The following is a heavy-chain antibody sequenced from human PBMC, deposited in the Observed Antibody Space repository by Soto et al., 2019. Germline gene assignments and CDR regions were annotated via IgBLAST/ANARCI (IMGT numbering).Heavy chain of an antibody. Sequence: QVQLVESGGGVVQPGRSLRLSCAASGFIFSSFPMHWVRQAPGKGLEWVAVISDDGNTKYYADSVKRRFTISRDNSKNTLYLQMNSLSAEDTAVYYCTRADVTVTVSVFDPWGQGTLVTVSS. J-gene: IGHJ5*02. CDR1: GFIFSSFP. D-gene: IGHD4-17*01. CDR3: TRADVTVTVSVFDP. CDR2: ISDDGNTK. V-gene: IGHV3-30-3*01.